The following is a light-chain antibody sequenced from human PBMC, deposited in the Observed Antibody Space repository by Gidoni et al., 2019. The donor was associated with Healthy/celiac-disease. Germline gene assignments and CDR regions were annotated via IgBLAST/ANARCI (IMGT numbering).Light chain of an antibody. Sequence: AVLPQPSSPSSSPGASATPTCTLRSGINVGTYRIYWYQQKPGSPPQYLLRYKSDSDKQQGSGVPSRFSGSKDASANAGILLISGLQSEDEADYYCMIWHSSACVFGGGTKLTVL. V-gene: IGLV5-45*03. J-gene: IGLJ3*02. CDR2: YKSDSDK. CDR1: SGINVGTYR. CDR3: MIWHSSACV.